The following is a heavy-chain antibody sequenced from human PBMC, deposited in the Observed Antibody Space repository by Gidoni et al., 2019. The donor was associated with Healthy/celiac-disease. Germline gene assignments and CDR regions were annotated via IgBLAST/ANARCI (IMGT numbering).Heavy chain of an antibody. CDR3: ARAVGYSTPPFDY. CDR2: ISYYGSNK. V-gene: IGHV3-30-3*01. J-gene: IGHJ4*02. D-gene: IGHD6-13*01. CDR1: GFTCSSYA. Sequence: QVQLVESGGGVAQPGRSLRRSCAASGFTCSSYAMHCVRQAPGKGLEWVAVISYYGSNKYYADSVKCRFTISRDNSKNTLYLQMNSLRAEDTAVYYCARAVGYSTPPFDYWGQGTLFTVSS.